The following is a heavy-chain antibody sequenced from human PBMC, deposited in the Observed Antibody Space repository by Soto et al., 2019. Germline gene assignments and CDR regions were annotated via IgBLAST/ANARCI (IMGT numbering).Heavy chain of an antibody. CDR1: GGTFSSSG. D-gene: IGHD3-16*02. J-gene: IGHJ6*02. CDR3: ARWPQPRYTADPYAVDL. CDR2: IVPSLDTT. V-gene: IGHV1-69*11. Sequence: QVPLVQSGTEVKKPGSSVKVSCKASGGTFSSSGFSWVRQAPGQGLEWMGMIVPSLDTTNYAQKFQARVTITADEVTSTAYMELRSLRSEDTAVYYCARWPQPRYTADPYAVDLWGQGTRVIVSS.